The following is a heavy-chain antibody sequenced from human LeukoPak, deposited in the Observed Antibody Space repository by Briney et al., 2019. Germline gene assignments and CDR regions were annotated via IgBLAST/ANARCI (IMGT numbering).Heavy chain of an antibody. CDR3: ARDRYYYDSSGHPGNIQH. CDR1: GGTFSSYA. J-gene: IGHJ1*01. D-gene: IGHD3-22*01. V-gene: IGHV1-69*05. Sequence: SVKVSCKASGGTFSSYAIRWVRQAPGQGLEWMGGIIPIFGAANYAQKFQGRGTITTDEATSTAYMELSSLRSEDTAVYYCARDRYYYDSSGHPGNIQHWGQGTLVTVSS. CDR2: IIPIFGAA.